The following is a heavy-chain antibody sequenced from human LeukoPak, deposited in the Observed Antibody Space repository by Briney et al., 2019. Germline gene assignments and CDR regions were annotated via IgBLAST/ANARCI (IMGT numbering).Heavy chain of an antibody. Sequence: GGSLRLSCAASGFTFSDYYMSWIRQSPGKGLEWVSYISVRGITINYADAVEGRFTISRDDAKNTLYLQMNSLRVEDTAVYFCARDPGAFPYFFDNWGQGTLVTVSS. D-gene: IGHD4/OR15-4a*01. CDR3: ARDPGAFPYFFDN. V-gene: IGHV3-11*01. CDR1: GFTFSDYY. CDR2: ISVRGITI. J-gene: IGHJ4*02.